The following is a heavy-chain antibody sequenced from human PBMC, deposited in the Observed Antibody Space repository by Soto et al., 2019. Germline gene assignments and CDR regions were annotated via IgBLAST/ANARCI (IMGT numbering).Heavy chain of an antibody. J-gene: IGHJ4*02. CDR3: ARQNPLSGYGYGLAGYYFDS. Sequence: SETLSLTCTVSGGSITSRNYYWGWIRQPPGKGLEWIGNIYYSGSTSYNPSLKSRVTISVDTSKNQLSLRLSSVTAADAAVYYCARQNPLSGYGYGLAGYYFDSWGQGTLVTV. CDR1: GGSITSRNYY. V-gene: IGHV4-39*01. CDR2: IYYSGST. D-gene: IGHD5-12*01.